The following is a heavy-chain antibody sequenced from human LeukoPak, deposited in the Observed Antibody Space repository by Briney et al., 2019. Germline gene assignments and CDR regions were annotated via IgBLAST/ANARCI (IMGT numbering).Heavy chain of an antibody. Sequence: GGSLGLSCAVSGFTFSSYGMNWVRQAPGKGLEWVSSISSSSNYIYYADSVKGRFTISRDNAKNSLYLQMNSLRAEDTAVYCCARGYCSSTSCYGYYYYGMDVWGQGTTVTVSS. CDR3: ARGYCSSTSCYGYYYYGMDV. J-gene: IGHJ6*02. D-gene: IGHD2-2*01. CDR2: ISSSSNYI. CDR1: GFTFSSYG. V-gene: IGHV3-21*06.